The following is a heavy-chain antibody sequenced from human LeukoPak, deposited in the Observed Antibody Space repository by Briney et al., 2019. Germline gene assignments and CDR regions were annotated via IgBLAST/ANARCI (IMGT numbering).Heavy chain of an antibody. CDR3: ARGEYYDFWSGYFDY. J-gene: IGHJ4*02. V-gene: IGHV3-21*01. D-gene: IGHD3-3*01. CDR1: GFTFSSYS. Sequence: PGGSLRLSCAASGFTFSSYSMNWVRQAPGKGLEWVSSISSSSSYIYYADSVKGRFTISRDNAKNSLYLQMNSLRAEDTAVYYCARGEYYDFWSGYFDYWGQGPLVTVSS. CDR2: ISSSSSYI.